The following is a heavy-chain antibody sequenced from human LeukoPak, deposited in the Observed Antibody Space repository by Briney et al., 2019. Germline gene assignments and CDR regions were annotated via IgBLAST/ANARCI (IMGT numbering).Heavy chain of an antibody. CDR2: IYPGDSDT. Sequence: GESLKISCKGSGYSFTSYWIVWVRQMPGKGLEWMGIIYPGDSDTRYSPSFQGQVTISADKSISTAYLQWSRLKASDIAMYECARQYDDYGDYVDPYYFNYWGEGTLVSVSS. CDR3: ARQYDDYGDYVDPYYFNY. J-gene: IGHJ4*02. CDR1: GYSFTSYW. V-gene: IGHV5-51*01. D-gene: IGHD4-17*01.